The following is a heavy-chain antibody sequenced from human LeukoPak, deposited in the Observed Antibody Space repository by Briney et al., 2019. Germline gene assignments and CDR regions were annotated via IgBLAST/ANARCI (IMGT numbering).Heavy chain of an antibody. J-gene: IGHJ5*02. CDR2: IHPGDSDT. V-gene: IGHV5-51*01. Sequence: GESLKISCKGSGYSFTSYWIGWVRQMPGKGLEWMGIIHPGDSDTRYSPSFQGQVTISADKSISTAYLQWSSLKASDAAMYYCARTLDSSGYYYLWFDHWGQGTLVTVSS. CDR1: GYSFTSYW. CDR3: ARTLDSSGYYYLWFDH. D-gene: IGHD3-22*01.